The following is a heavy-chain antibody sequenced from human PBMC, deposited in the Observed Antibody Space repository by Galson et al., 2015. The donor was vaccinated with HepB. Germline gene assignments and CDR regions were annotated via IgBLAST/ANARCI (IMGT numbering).Heavy chain of an antibody. D-gene: IGHD1-7*01. CDR2: ISYDGSDK. J-gene: IGHJ4*02. Sequence: LRLSCAASGFTLGNYGLHWIRQAPGKGLEWVTIISYDGSDKKYAESVKGRFTVSRDNSKNTLYLQLNSVRVEDTAVYYCAREDNWNYWVYWGQGTLVTVSS. V-gene: IGHV3-30*03. CDR1: GFTLGNYG. CDR3: AREDNWNYWVY.